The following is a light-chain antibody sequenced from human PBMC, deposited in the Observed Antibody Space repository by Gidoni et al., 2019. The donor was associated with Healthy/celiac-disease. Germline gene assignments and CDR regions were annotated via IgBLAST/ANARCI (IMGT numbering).Light chain of an antibody. CDR3: QQYYSYPRT. V-gene: IGKV1-8*01. J-gene: IGKJ4*01. Sequence: AIRLTHSPSSLSASTGDRVTITCRASQGISSYLAWYQQKPGKAPKLLIYAASTLQSGVPSRFSGSGSGTDFTLTISCLQSEDFATYYCQQYYSYPRTFGGGTKVEIK. CDR2: AAS. CDR1: QGISSY.